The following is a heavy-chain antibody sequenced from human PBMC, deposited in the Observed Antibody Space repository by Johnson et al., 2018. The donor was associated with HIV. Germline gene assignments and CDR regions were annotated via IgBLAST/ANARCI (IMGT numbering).Heavy chain of an antibody. Sequence: VQLVESGGGVVQPGKSVTLSCVGSGLSFSNFGIHWVRQAPGKGLEWVAIIKEDGGETYYVDSVKGRFTISRDNANNLLYLQMSSLRVEDTAVDYCARESGHFGVSAFDMWGQGTMVTVSS. CDR1: GLSFSNFG. V-gene: IGHV3-7*05. J-gene: IGHJ3*02. CDR3: ARESGHFGVSAFDM. CDR2: IKEDGGET. D-gene: IGHD3-10*01.